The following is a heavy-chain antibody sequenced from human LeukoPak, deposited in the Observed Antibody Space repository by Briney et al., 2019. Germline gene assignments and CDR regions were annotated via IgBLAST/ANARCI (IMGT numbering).Heavy chain of an antibody. CDR3: VAQGCYSTNCYALGY. V-gene: IGHV4-4*02. J-gene: IGHJ4*02. CDR2: IYHSGST. Sequence: SETLSLTCTVSGGSISSSNWWSWVRQPPGKGLEWIGEIYHSGSTNYNPSLKSRVTISVDKSKNQFSLKLSSVTAADTAVYFCVAQGCYSTNCYALGYWGQGTLLAVSS. CDR1: GGSISSSNW. D-gene: IGHD2-2*01.